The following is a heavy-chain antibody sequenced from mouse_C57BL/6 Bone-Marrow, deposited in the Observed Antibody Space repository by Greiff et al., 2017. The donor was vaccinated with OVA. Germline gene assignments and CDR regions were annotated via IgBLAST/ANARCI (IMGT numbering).Heavy chain of an antibody. Sequence: VQLQQSGAELVRPGASVKLSCTASGFNIKDDYMHWVKQRPEQGLEWIGWIDPENGYTEYASKVQGKATITADTSSNTAYLQLSSLTSEDTAVSCCTTFYGNLDWYFDVWGTGTTVTVSS. CDR2: IDPENGYT. D-gene: IGHD2-1*01. CDR1: GFNIKDDY. V-gene: IGHV14-4*01. J-gene: IGHJ1*03. CDR3: TTFYGNLDWYFDV.